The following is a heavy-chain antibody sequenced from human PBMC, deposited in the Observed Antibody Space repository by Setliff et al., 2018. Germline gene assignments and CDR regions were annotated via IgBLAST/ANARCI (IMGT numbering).Heavy chain of an antibody. J-gene: IGHJ3*02. Sequence: GGSLRLSCAASGFTFSSYAMSWVRQAPGKGLEWVASIKKDGSERYYVDSVKGRFTISRDNAENSLYLQMNSLRVEDTAVYHCARDAAAATGSFDIWGQGTMVTVSS. CDR3: ARDAAAATGSFDI. D-gene: IGHD2-15*01. CDR2: IKKDGSER. CDR1: GFTFSSYA. V-gene: IGHV3-7*03.